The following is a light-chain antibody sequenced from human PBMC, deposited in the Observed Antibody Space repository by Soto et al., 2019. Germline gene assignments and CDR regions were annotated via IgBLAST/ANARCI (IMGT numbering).Light chain of an antibody. V-gene: IGKV1-39*01. CDR1: QSIGTF. J-gene: IGKJ1*01. Sequence: IQMTQSPSSLSASVGDRVSITCRASQSIGTFLNWYQQKPGEAPNLLIHTSFTLDRGGPSRFSGTGSETDFALTISRRQPEDFATYVCQQAFSAEWAFGQGTKVDNK. CDR3: QQAFSAEWA. CDR2: TSF.